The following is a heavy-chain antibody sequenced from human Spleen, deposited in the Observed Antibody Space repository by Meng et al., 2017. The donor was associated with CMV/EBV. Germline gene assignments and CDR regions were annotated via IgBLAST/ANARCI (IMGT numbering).Heavy chain of an antibody. D-gene: IGHD3-10*01. Sequence: GESLKISCAASGFTFSNYGMHWVRQAPGKGLEWVALILYDGSNTDYADSVKGRFTISRDNAKNSLYLQMSSLRAGDTAVYFCARDGSGSYYAYWGQGTLVTVSS. J-gene: IGHJ4*02. CDR1: GFTFSNYG. V-gene: IGHV3-30-3*01. CDR2: ILYDGSNT. CDR3: ARDGSGSYYAY.